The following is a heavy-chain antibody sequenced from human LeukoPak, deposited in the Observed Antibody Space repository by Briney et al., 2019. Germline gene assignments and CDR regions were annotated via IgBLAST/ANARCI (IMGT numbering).Heavy chain of an antibody. Sequence: GGSLRLSCAASGFTFSSYEMNWVRQAPGKGLEWVSYISSSGSTIYYADSVKGRFTISRDNSKNTLYLQMNSLRAEDTAVYYCAAGYSSSWRFDYWGQGTLVTVSS. V-gene: IGHV3-48*03. CDR3: AAGYSSSWRFDY. CDR2: ISSSGSTI. J-gene: IGHJ4*02. D-gene: IGHD6-13*01. CDR1: GFTFSSYE.